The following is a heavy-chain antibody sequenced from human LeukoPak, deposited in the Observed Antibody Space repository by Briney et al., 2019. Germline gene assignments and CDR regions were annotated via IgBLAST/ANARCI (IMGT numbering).Heavy chain of an antibody. CDR3: AKDSGSYYTSDY. V-gene: IGHV3-30*02. J-gene: IGHJ4*02. CDR1: AFTVNNYD. Sequence: GGSLRLSCAASAFTVNNYDMHWVRQAPGKGLEWVAFIRYDGSNKYYADFVEGRFTISRDNSKNTLYLLMNSLRAEDTAVYYSAKDSGSYYTSDYWGQGTLVTVSS. D-gene: IGHD3-10*01. CDR2: IRYDGSNK.